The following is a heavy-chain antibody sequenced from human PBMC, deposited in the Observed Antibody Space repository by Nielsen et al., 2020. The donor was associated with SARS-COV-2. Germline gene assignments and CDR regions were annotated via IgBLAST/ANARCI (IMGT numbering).Heavy chain of an antibody. V-gene: IGHV3-30*19. J-gene: IGHJ6*03. CDR3: ARGLRGYYYYMDV. Sequence: GESLKISCAASGFTFSSYGMHWVRQAPGKGLEWVAVISYDGSNKYYADSVKGRFTISRDNSKNTLYLQMNSLRAEDTAVYYCARGLRGYYYYMDVWGKGTTVTVSS. CDR2: ISYDGSNK. CDR1: GFTFSSYG.